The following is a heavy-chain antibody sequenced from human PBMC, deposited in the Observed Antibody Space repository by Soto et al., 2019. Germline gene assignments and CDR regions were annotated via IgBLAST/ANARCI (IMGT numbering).Heavy chain of an antibody. V-gene: IGHV4-30-4*01. J-gene: IGHJ5*02. CDR3: ARFVNSNVGYNWFNP. CDR2: IFYSGIT. Sequence: PSENLSLTCTVSGGSISSGDYYWSWIRQPPGKGLEWVGYIFYSGITYYNPSLTSRVTISVDTSKNQFSLKLTSVTAADTAVYYCARFVNSNVGYNWFNPWGQGTLVTVSS. CDR1: GGSISSGDYY. D-gene: IGHD4-4*01.